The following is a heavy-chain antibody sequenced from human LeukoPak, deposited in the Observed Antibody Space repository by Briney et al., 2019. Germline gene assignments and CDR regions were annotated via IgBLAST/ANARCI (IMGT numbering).Heavy chain of an antibody. V-gene: IGHV4-39*07. CDR3: AGRGVLRYAEYFQH. D-gene: IGHD2-8*02. J-gene: IGHJ1*01. Sequence: SETLSLTCAVSDDSMRSDSYYWGWTRQSPGKALEWIGSISNRGRTLYSPSLKSRVTISIDTSKNQFSLKLSSVTAADTAVYYCAGRGVLRYAEYFQHWGQGTLVTVSS. CDR2: ISNRGRT. CDR1: DDSMRSDSYY.